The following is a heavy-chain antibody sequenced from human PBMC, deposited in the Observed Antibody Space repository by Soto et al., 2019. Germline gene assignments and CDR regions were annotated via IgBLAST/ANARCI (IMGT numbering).Heavy chain of an antibody. CDR2: ISFDGNKK. Sequence: GGSLRLSCAASGFTFSSYAMHWVRQSPGNGLEWVAIISFDGNKKYYAVSVEGRITISRDNSKNTLYLEMDSLRGEDTAVYFCARELTAPRDHYYGMDVWGQGTTVTVSS. CDR3: ARELTAPRDHYYGMDV. CDR1: GFTFSSYA. J-gene: IGHJ6*02. V-gene: IGHV3-30-3*01. D-gene: IGHD5-18*01.